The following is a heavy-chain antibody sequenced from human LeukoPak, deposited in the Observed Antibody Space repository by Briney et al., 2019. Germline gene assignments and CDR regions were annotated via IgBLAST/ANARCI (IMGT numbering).Heavy chain of an antibody. CDR2: IYYSGST. J-gene: IGHJ6*03. V-gene: IGHV4-59*01. Sequence: SETLSLTCTVSGGSISSYYGNWIRQPPGKGLEWIGYIYYSGSTNYNPSLKSRVTISVDTSKNQFSLKLSSVTAADTAVYYCARTTEAHSWRTRYYDYYMDVWGKGTTVTVSS. CDR3: ARTTEAHSWRTRYYDYYMDV. D-gene: IGHD6-13*01. CDR1: GGSISSYY.